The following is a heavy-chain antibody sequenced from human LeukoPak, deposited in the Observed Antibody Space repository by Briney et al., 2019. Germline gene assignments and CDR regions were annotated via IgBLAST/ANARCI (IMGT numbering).Heavy chain of an antibody. CDR3: ARGVGGGYDGLDY. CDR2: IWYDGSNK. CDR1: GFTFSSYG. J-gene: IGHJ4*02. V-gene: IGHV3-33*01. D-gene: IGHD5-12*01. Sequence: GRSLRLSCAASGFTFSSYGMHWVRQAPGKGLEWVAVIWYDGSNKYYADSVKGRFTISRDNSKNTLYLHMNSLKTEDTAVYYCARGVGGGYDGLDYWGQGTLVTVSS.